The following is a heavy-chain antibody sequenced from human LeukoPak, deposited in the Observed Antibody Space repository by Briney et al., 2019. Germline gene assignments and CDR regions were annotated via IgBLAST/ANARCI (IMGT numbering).Heavy chain of an antibody. D-gene: IGHD6-6*01. CDR1: GFTFSDYY. V-gene: IGHV3-11*01. J-gene: IGHJ3*02. CDR3: AKDAGAARLLSRRGDDAFDI. Sequence: GGSLRLSCAASGFTFSDYYMSWIRQAPGKGLEWVSYISSSGSTIYYADSVKGRFTISRDNAKNSLYLQMNSLRAEDTAVYYCAKDAGAARLLSRRGDDAFDIWGQGTMVTVSS. CDR2: ISSSGSTI.